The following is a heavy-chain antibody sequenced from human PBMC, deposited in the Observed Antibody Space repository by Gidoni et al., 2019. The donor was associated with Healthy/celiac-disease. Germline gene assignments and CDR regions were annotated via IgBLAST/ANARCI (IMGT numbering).Heavy chain of an antibody. CDR1: GGSFSGYY. CDR2: ITHSAST. D-gene: IGHD6-13*01. J-gene: IGHJ5*02. CDR3: ARGPGSWARYNWFDP. Sequence: QVQLQQWGAGLLKPSETLSLTCAVYGGSFSGYYWGWIRHPPGKGLEWIGEITHSASTNYNPSLKSRVTISVDTSKNQFSLKLSSGTAADTAVYYWARGPGSWARYNWFDPWGQGTLVTVSS. V-gene: IGHV4-34*01.